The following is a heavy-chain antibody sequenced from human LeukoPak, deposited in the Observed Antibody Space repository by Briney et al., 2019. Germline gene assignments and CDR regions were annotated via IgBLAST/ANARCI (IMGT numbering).Heavy chain of an antibody. CDR1: GGTFSSYA. CDR2: IIPIFGTA. V-gene: IGHV1-69*01. J-gene: IGHJ6*02. Sequence: SVKVSCKASGGTFSSYAISWVRQAPGQGLEWMGGIIPIFGTANYAQKFQGRVTIPADESTSTAYMELSSLRSEDTAVYYCASASRDIGAFYGMDVWGQGTTVTVSS. CDR3: ASASRDIGAFYGMDV. D-gene: IGHD5-12*01.